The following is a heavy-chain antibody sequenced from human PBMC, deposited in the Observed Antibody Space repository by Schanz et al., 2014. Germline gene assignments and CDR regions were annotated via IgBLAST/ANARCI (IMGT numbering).Heavy chain of an antibody. CDR2: ITNKPNNYNT. Sequence: VQLVESGGGLVRPGGSLRLSCAASGLLFSYYYMSGVRQAPGKGLEWVGRITNKPNNYNTEYAASVKGRFTISRDDSRNSLYLQMSSLKTEDTAVYYCVRLDVHDYWGQGTLVTVSA. D-gene: IGHD3-16*01. CDR1: GLLFSYYY. J-gene: IGHJ4*02. V-gene: IGHV3-72*01. CDR3: VRLDVHDY.